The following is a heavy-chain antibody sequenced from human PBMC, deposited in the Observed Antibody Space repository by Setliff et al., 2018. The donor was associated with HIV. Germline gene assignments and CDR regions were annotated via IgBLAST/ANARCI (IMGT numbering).Heavy chain of an antibody. J-gene: IGHJ3*02. D-gene: IGHD7-27*01. Sequence: PGGSLRLSCEGSGFTFGSYTMSWVRQAPGKGLEWVSGINWNGGSIGYADSVKGRFAISRDNGKNSLYLQMNSLRVEDTAVYFCARELPGPPGALDIWGHGTMVTVSS. CDR3: ARELPGPPGALDI. CDR1: GFTFGSYT. CDR2: INWNGGSI. V-gene: IGHV3-20*04.